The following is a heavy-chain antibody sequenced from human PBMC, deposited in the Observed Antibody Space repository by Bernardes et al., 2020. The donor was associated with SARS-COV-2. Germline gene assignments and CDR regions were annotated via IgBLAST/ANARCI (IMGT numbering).Heavy chain of an antibody. D-gene: IGHD3-9*01. J-gene: IGHJ6*02. CDR2: VNESGST. V-gene: IGHV4-34*01. CDR3: AREPVLRYFDWLSGDYGMDV. CDR1: GGSITDYY. Sequence: SETLSLTCAVSGGSITDYYWSWIRQSPGEGLEWIGEVNESGSTAYNPSLESRVTISVDTSKNQFSLKLSSVTAADTAVYYCAREPVLRYFDWLSGDYGMDVWGQGTTVTVSS.